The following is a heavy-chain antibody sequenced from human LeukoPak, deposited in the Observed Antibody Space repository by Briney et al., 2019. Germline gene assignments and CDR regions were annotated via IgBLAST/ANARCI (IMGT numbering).Heavy chain of an antibody. D-gene: IGHD6-13*01. Sequence: GGSLRLSCAASGFTVSSNYMSWVRQAPGKGLEWASVISGGGRTYYADSVKGRFTISRDNSKNTLYLQMNSLRAEDTAVYYCAKPPGSSWYYFDYWGQGTLVTVSS. CDR1: GFTVSSNY. V-gene: IGHV3-66*04. CDR3: AKPPGSSWYYFDY. CDR2: ISGGGRT. J-gene: IGHJ4*02.